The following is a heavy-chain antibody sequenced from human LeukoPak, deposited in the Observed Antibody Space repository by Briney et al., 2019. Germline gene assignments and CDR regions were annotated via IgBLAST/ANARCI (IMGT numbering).Heavy chain of an antibody. J-gene: IGHJ3*02. CDR1: GFTFTSYW. V-gene: IGHV3-48*01. CDR3: ARDGGYSGNAFDI. CDR2: ISSSSSTI. Sequence: GGSLRLSCAVSGFTFTSYWMSWVRQAPGKGLEWVSYISSSSSTIYYADSVKGRFTISRDNAKNSLYLQMNSLRAEDTAVYYCARDGGYSGNAFDIWGQGTMVTVSS. D-gene: IGHD1-26*01.